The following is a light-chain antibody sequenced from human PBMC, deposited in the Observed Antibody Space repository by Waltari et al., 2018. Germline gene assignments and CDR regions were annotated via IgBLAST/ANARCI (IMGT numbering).Light chain of an antibody. CDR1: SGPSSNV. Sequence: QLVLTQSPSASASLGASVKLTCTLSSGPSSNVIAWHQQQAETGPRYLMKVKSDESHSKGDKILDRWSGSSAGGERYRTICNRQSEDEADYYGQTGGHGTWVLGGGTKLT. CDR3: QTGGHGTWV. CDR2: VKSDESH. J-gene: IGLJ3*02. V-gene: IGLV4-69*01.